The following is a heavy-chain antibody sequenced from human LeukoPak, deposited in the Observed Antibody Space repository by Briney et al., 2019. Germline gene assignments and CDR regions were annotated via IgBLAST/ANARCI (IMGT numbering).Heavy chain of an antibody. CDR1: GFTFSSYA. D-gene: IGHD2-15*01. CDR3: AKALYCSGGSCYCLLGY. CDR2: ISGSGGST. Sequence: GGSLRLSCAASGFTFSSYAMSWVCQAPGKGLEWVSAISGSGGSTYYADSVKGRFTISRDNSKNTLYLQMNSLRAEDTAVYYCAKALYCSGGSCYCLLGYWGQGTLVTVSS. V-gene: IGHV3-23*01. J-gene: IGHJ4*02.